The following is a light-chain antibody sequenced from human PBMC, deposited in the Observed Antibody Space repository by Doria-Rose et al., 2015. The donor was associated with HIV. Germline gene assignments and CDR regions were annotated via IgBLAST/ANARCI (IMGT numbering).Light chain of an antibody. Sequence: DIRLTQSPESLGMSLGERATLNCKSNQSLLYTSKNYLAWYQRKPGQPPKLLIYWASTRQSGVHARFRGSGSGTDFTLAISSLEAEDVAVYYCQQYYDTPSFGPGTTVDIK. CDR3: QQYYDTPS. CDR2: WAS. J-gene: IGKJ3*01. V-gene: IGKV4-1*01. CDR1: QSLLYTSKNY.